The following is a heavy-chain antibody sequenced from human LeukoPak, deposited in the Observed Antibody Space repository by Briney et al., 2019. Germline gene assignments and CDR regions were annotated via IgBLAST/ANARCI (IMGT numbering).Heavy chain of an antibody. V-gene: IGHV3-33*01. Sequence: GRSLRLSCAASGFTFSSYGMHWVRQAPGKGLEWVAVIWFDESNKYYADSVKGRFTISRDNSKNTLYLQMNSLRAEDTAVYYCARDRHVVVTAIHSFGFDYWGQGTLVTVSS. D-gene: IGHD2-21*02. J-gene: IGHJ4*02. CDR3: ARDRHVVVTAIHSFGFDY. CDR1: GFTFSSYG. CDR2: IWFDESNK.